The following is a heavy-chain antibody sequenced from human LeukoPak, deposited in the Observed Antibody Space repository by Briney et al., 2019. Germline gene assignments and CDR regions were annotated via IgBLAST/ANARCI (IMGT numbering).Heavy chain of an antibody. V-gene: IGHV5-10-1*01. CDR2: IYPSDAYI. Sequence: GESLKISCKGSGYSYTNYWISWVRQMPGKGLDWMVRIYPSDAYINHSPSFQGHVSISADKSVSNAYLQWSSLKASDRAMYYCARQPRGTVVFDYWGQGTLVTVSS. CDR3: ARQPRGTVVFDY. CDR1: GYSYTNYW. J-gene: IGHJ4*02. D-gene: IGHD4-23*01.